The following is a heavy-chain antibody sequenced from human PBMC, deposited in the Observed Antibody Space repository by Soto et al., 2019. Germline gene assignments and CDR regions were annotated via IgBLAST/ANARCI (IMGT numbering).Heavy chain of an antibody. CDR3: ASTPFTTVVTLYWYFDL. J-gene: IGHJ2*01. CDR1: GGTFSSYA. CDR2: IIPIFGTA. Sequence: QVQLVQSGAEVKKPGSSVKVSCKASGGTFSSYAISWVRQAPGQGLEWMGGIIPIFGTANYAQKFQGRVTITADESTSTAYMELSSLRSEDTAVYYCASTPFTTVVTLYWYFDLWGRGPLVTVSS. V-gene: IGHV1-69*01. D-gene: IGHD4-17*01.